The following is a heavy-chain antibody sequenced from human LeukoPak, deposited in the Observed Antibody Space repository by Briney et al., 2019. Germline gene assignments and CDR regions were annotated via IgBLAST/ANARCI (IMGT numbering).Heavy chain of an antibody. CDR2: IIPIFGTA. CDR1: GCTFSSYA. D-gene: IGHD3-16*01. Sequence: GASVKVSCKASGCTFSSYAIRWVRQATGQGLEWMGGIIPIFGTANYAQKFQGRVTITTDESTSTAYMELSSLRSEDTAVYYCAKGSGEIRYRLVCWGQRTLVTVSS. CDR3: AKGSGEIRYRLVC. J-gene: IGHJ4*02. V-gene: IGHV1-69*05.